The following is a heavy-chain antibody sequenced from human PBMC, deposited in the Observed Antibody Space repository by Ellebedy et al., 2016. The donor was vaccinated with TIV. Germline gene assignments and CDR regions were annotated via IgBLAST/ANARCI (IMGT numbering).Heavy chain of an antibody. D-gene: IGHD3-16*01. CDR3: ASLAYFYWYFDL. Sequence: SETLSLTXTVSGDSISGGAYYWSWIRQHPGKGLEWIGSIYHSGSTYYNPSLKSRVTISVDTSKNQFSLKLSSVTAADTAVYYCASLAYFYWYFDLWGRGTLVTVSS. J-gene: IGHJ2*01. CDR2: IYHSGST. V-gene: IGHV4-39*07. CDR1: GDSISGGAYY.